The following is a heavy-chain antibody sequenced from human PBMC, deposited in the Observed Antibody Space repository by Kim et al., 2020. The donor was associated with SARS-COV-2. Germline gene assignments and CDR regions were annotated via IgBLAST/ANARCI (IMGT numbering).Heavy chain of an antibody. D-gene: IGHD6-13*01. CDR1: GGSISSYY. CDR3: ARVDSTSWYSPRSYYFDY. CDR2: IYYSGST. Sequence: SETLSLTCTVSGGSISSYYWSWIRQPSGKGLEWIGHIYYSGSTNYNPSLKSRVTISVDTSKNQFSLKLSSVTAADTAVYYCARVDSTSWYSPRSYYFDYLGQGTLVTVSS. J-gene: IGHJ4*02. V-gene: IGHV4-59*13.